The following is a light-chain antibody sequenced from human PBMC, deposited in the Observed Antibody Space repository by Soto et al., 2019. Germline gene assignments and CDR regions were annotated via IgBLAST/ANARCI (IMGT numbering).Light chain of an antibody. CDR1: RPVVRQ. CDR2: DAV. V-gene: IGKV3D-20*02. Sequence: EIVLTQSPDALSLSPGERVSLSCRASRPVVRQYIAWYHQKPGQAPRLLIHDAVSRATGIPDRFSGSGSGTEFTLTISSLQSEDFAVYYCQQHNNWPPITFGQGTRLEIK. CDR3: QQHNNWPPIT. J-gene: IGKJ5*01.